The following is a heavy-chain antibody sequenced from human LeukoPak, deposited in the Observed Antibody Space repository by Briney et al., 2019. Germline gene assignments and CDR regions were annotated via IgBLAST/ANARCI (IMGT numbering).Heavy chain of an antibody. CDR1: SGSISSYY. CDR3: ARRREPAGSHAFDI. CDR2: IYTSGST. V-gene: IGHV4-4*07. J-gene: IGHJ3*02. D-gene: IGHD1-26*01. Sequence: SETLSLTCTVSSGSISSYYWSWIRQPAGKGLEWIGRIYTSGSTNYNPSLKSRVTMSVDTSKNQFSLKLSSVTAADTAVYYCARRREPAGSHAFDIWGQGTMVTVSS.